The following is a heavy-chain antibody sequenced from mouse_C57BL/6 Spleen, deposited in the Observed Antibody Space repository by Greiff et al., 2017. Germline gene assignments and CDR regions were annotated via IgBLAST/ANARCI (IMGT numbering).Heavy chain of an antibody. CDR2: IHPNSGST. D-gene: IGHD2-1*01. CDR1: GYTFTSYW. J-gene: IGHJ3*01. V-gene: IGHV1-64*01. CDR3: ARGRIYYGNYELAWFAY. Sequence: QVQLQQPGAELVKPGASVKLSCKASGYTFTSYWMHWVKQRPGQGLEWIGMIHPNSGSTNYNEKFKSKATLTVDKSSSTAYMQLSSLTSEDSAVYYCARGRIYYGNYELAWFAYWGQGTLVTVSA.